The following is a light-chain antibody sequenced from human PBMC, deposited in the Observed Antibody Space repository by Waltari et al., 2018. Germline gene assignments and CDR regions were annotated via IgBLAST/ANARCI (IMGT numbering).Light chain of an antibody. CDR3: QQYDISPLT. CDR2: GAS. CDR1: QTVRTTY. V-gene: IGKV3-20*01. J-gene: IGKJ4*01. Sequence: EIVLTHSPGTLSLSPGERATLSCRARQTVRTTYLARYQQKPGQAPTLLICGASSRATGIPDRFSGSGSGTDFSLTISSLEPEDFAVYYCQQYDISPLTFGGGTKVEIK.